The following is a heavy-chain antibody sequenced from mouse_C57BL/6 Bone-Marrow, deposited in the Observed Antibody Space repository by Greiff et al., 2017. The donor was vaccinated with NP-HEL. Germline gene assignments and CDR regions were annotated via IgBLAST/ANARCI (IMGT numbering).Heavy chain of an antibody. CDR3: ARVAYFDY. Sequence: VQLQQSGPVLVKPGASVKMSCKASGYTFTDYYMNWVKQSHGKSLEWIGVINPYNGGTSYNQKFKGKATLTVDKSSRTAYMELNSLTSEDSAVYYCARVAYFDYWGQGTTLTVSS. CDR2: INPYNGGT. CDR1: GYTFTDYY. V-gene: IGHV1-19*01. J-gene: IGHJ2*01.